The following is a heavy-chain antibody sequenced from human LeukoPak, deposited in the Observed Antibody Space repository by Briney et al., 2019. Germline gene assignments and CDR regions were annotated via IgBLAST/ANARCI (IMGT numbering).Heavy chain of an antibody. CDR2: IYTSGST. J-gene: IGHJ6*02. V-gene: IGHV4-4*07. CDR1: GGSISSYY. CDR3: ARDGGDDYSFPFFRGRYGMDV. D-gene: IGHD4-11*01. Sequence: PSETLSLTCTVSGGSISSYYWSWIRQPAGKGLEWIGRIYTSGSTNYNPSLKSRVTMSVDTSKNQFSLKLSSVTAADTAVYYCARDGGDDYSFPFFRGRYGMDVWGQGTTVTVSS.